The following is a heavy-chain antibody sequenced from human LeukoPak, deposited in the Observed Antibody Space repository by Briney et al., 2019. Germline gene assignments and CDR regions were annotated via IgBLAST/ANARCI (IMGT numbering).Heavy chain of an antibody. CDR3: AKDTMIVVVTRGIPFDY. V-gene: IGHV3-23*01. CDR1: GFTFNDYA. J-gene: IGHJ4*02. CDR2: ISGSADST. Sequence: GGSLRLSCAASGFTFNDYAMSWVRQAPGKGLEWVSAISGSADSTYYADSVRGRFTISRDNSKNTLYLQMNSLRAEDTAVYYCAKDTMIVVVTRGIPFDYWGQGTLVTVSP. D-gene: IGHD3-22*01.